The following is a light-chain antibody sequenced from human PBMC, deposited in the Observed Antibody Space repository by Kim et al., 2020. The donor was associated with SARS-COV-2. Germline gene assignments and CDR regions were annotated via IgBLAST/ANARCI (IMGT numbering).Light chain of an antibody. CDR1: SPNIVAGYD. V-gene: IGLV1-40*01. CDR3: QSYDSSLSGSFV. J-gene: IGLJ1*01. Sequence: VTIPCTGSSPNIVAGYDVHWYQPLPGTAPKVLIYGNNNRPSGVPDRFSGSKSGTSASLAITGLLAEDEADYYCQSYDSSLSGSFVFGTGTKVTVL. CDR2: GNN.